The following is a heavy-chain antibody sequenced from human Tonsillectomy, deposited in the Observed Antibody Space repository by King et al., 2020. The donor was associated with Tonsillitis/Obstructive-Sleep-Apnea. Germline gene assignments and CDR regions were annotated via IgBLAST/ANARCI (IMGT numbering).Heavy chain of an antibody. CDR2: IVVGSGNT. CDR3: AALMRIAVAGTGGY. V-gene: IGHV1-58*01. Sequence: QLVQSGPEVKKPGTSVKVSCKASGFTFTSSAVQWVRQARGQRLELIGWIVVGSGNTNYAQKFQERVTITRDMSTSTAYMELSSLRSEDTAVYYCAALMRIAVAGTGGYWGQGTLVTVSS. D-gene: IGHD6-19*01. CDR1: GFTFTSSA. J-gene: IGHJ4*02.